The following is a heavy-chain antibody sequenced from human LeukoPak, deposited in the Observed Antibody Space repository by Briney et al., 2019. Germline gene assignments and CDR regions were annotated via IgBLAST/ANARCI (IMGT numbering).Heavy chain of an antibody. CDR1: GGSFSGYY. CDR2: INHSGST. D-gene: IGHD2-15*01. V-gene: IGHV4-34*01. J-gene: IGHJ4*02. Sequence: SETLSLTCAVYGGSFSGYYWSWIRQPPGKGLEWIGEINHSGSTNYNPSLKSRVTISVDTSKNQFSLKLSSVTAADTAVYYCARAPPGVAFDYWGQGTLVTVSS. CDR3: ARAPPGVAFDY.